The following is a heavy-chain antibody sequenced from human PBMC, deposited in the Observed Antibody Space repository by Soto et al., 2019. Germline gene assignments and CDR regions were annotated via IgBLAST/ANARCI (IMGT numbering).Heavy chain of an antibody. Sequence: GGSLTLSCAASGFTFSGSAMHWVRQAPGKGLEWVGRIRSKANSYATAYAASVKGRFTISRDDSKNTAYLQMNSLKTEDTAVYYCTSPPREARTAAFDIWGQGTMVTVSS. J-gene: IGHJ3*02. V-gene: IGHV3-73*01. CDR1: GFTFSGSA. CDR3: TSPPREARTAAFDI. CDR2: IRSKANSYAT. D-gene: IGHD2-8*02.